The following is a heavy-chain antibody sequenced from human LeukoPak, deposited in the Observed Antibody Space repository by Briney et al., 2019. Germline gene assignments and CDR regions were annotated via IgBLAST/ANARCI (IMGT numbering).Heavy chain of an antibody. V-gene: IGHV3-15*01. D-gene: IGHD1-26*01. CDR1: GFTFGDYA. J-gene: IGHJ4*02. CDR3: TTPMRGEWELPDY. CDR2: IKSKTDGGTT. Sequence: GGSLRLSCTGSGFTFGDYAMSWVRQAPGKGLEWVGRIKSKTDGGTTDYAAPVKGRFTISRDDSKNTLYLQMNSLKTEDTAVYYCTTPMRGEWELPDYWGQGTLVTVSS.